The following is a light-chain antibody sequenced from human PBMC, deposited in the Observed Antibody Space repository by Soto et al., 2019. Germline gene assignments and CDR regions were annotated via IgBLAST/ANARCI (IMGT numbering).Light chain of an antibody. CDR1: QSVSSY. CDR3: QQYHNWPIT. Sequence: EIVLTQSQATLSLSPGERATLYCRASQSVSSYLAWYQQKPGQAPRLLIYDASNRATGIPARFSGSGSGTDFTLTISSLEPEDFAVYYCQQYHNWPITFGQGTRLEI. V-gene: IGKV3-11*01. CDR2: DAS. J-gene: IGKJ5*01.